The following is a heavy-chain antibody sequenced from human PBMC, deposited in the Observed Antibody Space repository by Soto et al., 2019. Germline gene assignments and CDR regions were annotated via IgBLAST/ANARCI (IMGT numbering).Heavy chain of an antibody. CDR3: ARDTYYYGSGSLEGMDV. J-gene: IGHJ6*02. D-gene: IGHD3-10*01. Sequence: QVQLQESGPGLVKPPQTLSLTCTVSGGSISSGGYYWSWIRQHPGKGLEWIGYIYYSGSTYYNPSLKSRVTISVDTSKNQFSLKLSSVTAADTAVYYCARDTYYYGSGSLEGMDVWGQGTTVTVSS. CDR2: IYYSGST. CDR1: GGSISSGGYY. V-gene: IGHV4-31*03.